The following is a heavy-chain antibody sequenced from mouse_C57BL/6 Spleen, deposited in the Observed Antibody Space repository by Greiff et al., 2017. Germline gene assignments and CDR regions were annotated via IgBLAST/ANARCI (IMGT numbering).Heavy chain of an antibody. CDR2: IYPGSGNT. V-gene: IGHV1-66*01. CDR3: ARGDGNWGNYFDY. J-gene: IGHJ2*01. D-gene: IGHD2-1*01. CDR1: GYSFTSYY. Sequence: QVQLQQSGPELVKPGASVKISCKASGYSFTSYYIHWVKQRPGQGLEWIGWIYPGSGNTKYNEKFKGKATLTADTSSSTAYMQLSSLTSEDSAVYYCARGDGNWGNYFDYWGQGTTLTVSS.